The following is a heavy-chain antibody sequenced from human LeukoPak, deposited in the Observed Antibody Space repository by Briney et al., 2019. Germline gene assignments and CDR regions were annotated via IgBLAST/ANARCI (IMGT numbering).Heavy chain of an antibody. D-gene: IGHD6-19*01. Sequence: GGSLRLSCAASGFIFYSYAMHWVRQAPGRGLEYVSAITSSGSSTFYANSVKGRFTISRDNSKNTLYLQMGSLRPDDMAVYYCARTIAVAGTHYYYGMDVWGQGTTVTVSS. J-gene: IGHJ6*02. CDR1: GFIFYSYA. CDR2: ITSSGSST. V-gene: IGHV3-64*01. CDR3: ARTIAVAGTHYYYGMDV.